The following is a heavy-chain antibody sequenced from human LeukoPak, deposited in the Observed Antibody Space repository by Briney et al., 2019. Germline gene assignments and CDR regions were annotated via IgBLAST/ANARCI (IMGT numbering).Heavy chain of an antibody. D-gene: IGHD4-17*01. V-gene: IGHV3-74*01. CDR3: VRAADYGDYGGFDY. CDR1: EFTFSRYW. CDR2: IISDGSYT. Sequence: GGSLRLSCAASEFTFSRYWMHWVRQAPGKGLVWVARIISDGSYTNYADSVKGRFTISRDNAKNALYLQMHSLRAEDTAVYYCVRAADYGDYGGFDYWGQGTLVTVSS. J-gene: IGHJ4*02.